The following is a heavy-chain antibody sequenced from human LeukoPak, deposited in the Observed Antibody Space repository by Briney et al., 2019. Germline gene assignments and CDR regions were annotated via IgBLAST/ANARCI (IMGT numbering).Heavy chain of an antibody. V-gene: IGHV3-7*01. D-gene: IGHD6-6*01. Sequence: PGGSLRLSCAASGFTFSSYRMSWVRQAPGKGLEWVANIKQDGREKYYVDSVKGRFTISRDNAKNSLYLQMNSLRAVDTAVYYCARDLDPSSSPFPYYFDYWGQGTLVTVSS. CDR3: ARDLDPSSSPFPYYFDY. CDR2: IKQDGREK. CDR1: GFTFSSYR. J-gene: IGHJ4*02.